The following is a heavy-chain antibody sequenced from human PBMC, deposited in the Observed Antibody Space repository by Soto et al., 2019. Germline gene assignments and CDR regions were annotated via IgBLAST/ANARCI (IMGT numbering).Heavy chain of an antibody. J-gene: IGHJ4*02. CDR3: ARGAYSSSSFPPFDY. CDR2: IYHSGST. Sequence: ASETLSLTCTVSGGSISSYYWSWIRQPPGKGLEWIGYIYHSGSTNYNPSLRSRVTISVDTSKNQFSLKLSSVTAADAAVYYCARGAYSSSSFPPFDYWGKGTRVTVSA. CDR1: GGSISSYY. D-gene: IGHD6-6*01. V-gene: IGHV4-59*01.